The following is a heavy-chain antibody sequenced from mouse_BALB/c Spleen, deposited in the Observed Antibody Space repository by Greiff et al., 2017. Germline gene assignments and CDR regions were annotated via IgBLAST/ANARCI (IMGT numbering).Heavy chain of an antibody. CDR3: ARVPNYYGSSYAMDY. Sequence: EVQRVESGPGLVKPSQSLSLTCSVTGYSITSGYYWNWIRQFPGNKLEWMGYISYDGSNNYNPSLKNRISITRDTSKNQFFLKLNSVTTEDTATYYCARVPNYYGSSYAMDYWGQGTSVTVSS. D-gene: IGHD1-1*01. CDR2: ISYDGSN. CDR1: GYSITSGYY. V-gene: IGHV3-6*02. J-gene: IGHJ4*01.